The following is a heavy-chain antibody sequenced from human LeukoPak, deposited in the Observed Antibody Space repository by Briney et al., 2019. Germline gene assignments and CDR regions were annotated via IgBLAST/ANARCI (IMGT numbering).Heavy chain of an antibody. CDR1: GGSISSYY. D-gene: IGHD2-2*01. V-gene: IGHV4-59*01. CDR2: IYYSGST. J-gene: IGHJ6*03. Sequence: SETLSLTCTVSGGSISSYYWSWIRQPPGKGLEWIGYIYYSGSTNYNPSLKSRVTISVDTSKNQFSLKLSSVTAADTAVYYCARGGFVVVPAAIQTYYYYYYYMDVWGKGTTVTVSS. CDR3: ARGGFVVVPAAIQTYYYYYYYMDV.